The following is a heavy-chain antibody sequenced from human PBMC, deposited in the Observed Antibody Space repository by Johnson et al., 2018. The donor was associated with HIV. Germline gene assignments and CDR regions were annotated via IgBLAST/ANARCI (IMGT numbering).Heavy chain of an antibody. CDR1: GFTFSSYG. Sequence: EQLVESGGGLVQPGGSLRLSCAASGFTFSSYGMSWVRQAPGKGLEWVAVIYSGGITYYADSVKGRFTISRDNSKNTLYLQMNSLRAEDTAVYYCARTTRMVGAFDIWGQGTMVTVSS. V-gene: IGHV3-66*02. J-gene: IGHJ3*02. CDR3: ARTTRMVGAFDI. D-gene: IGHD2-15*01. CDR2: IYSGGIT.